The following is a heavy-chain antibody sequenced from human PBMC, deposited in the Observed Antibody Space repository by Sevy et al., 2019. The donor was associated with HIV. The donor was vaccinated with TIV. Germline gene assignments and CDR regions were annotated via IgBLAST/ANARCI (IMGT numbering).Heavy chain of an antibody. Sequence: GGSLRLSCAASGFTFSSYAMSWVRQAPGKGLEWVSAISGSGGSTYYADSVKGRFTISRDNSKNTLYLHMNSLRAEDTAVYYCAKGSNRVAGPLIYYYYYYMDVWGKGTTVTVSS. J-gene: IGHJ6*03. CDR1: GFTFSSYA. V-gene: IGHV3-23*01. CDR3: AKGSNRVAGPLIYYYYYYMDV. CDR2: ISGSGGST. D-gene: IGHD6-19*01.